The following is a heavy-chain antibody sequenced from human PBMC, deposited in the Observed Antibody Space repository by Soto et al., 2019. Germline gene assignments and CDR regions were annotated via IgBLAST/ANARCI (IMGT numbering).Heavy chain of an antibody. V-gene: IGHV4-34*01. CDR2: INHSGST. D-gene: IGHD5-12*01. CDR1: GGSFSGYY. Sequence: SETLSLTCAVYGGSFSGYYWSWIRQPPGKGLEWIGEINHSGSTNYNPSLKSRVTISVDTSKNQFSLKLSSVTAVDTAVYYCARGRNGYARFDYWGQGTLVTVSS. CDR3: ARGRNGYARFDY. J-gene: IGHJ4*02.